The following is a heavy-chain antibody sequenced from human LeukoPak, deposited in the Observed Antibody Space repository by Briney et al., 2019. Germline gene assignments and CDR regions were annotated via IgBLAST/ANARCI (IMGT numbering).Heavy chain of an antibody. CDR2: VSGSGTAT. J-gene: IGHJ4*02. Sequence: GGSLRLSCAASGFTFSSYAMSWVRQAPGKGLEWVSVVSGSGTATYYADSVKGRFSISRDNSKNTLYVQINSLSPEDTAIYYCAKGPVVPVATYFFDYWGQGTLVIVSS. V-gene: IGHV3-23*01. CDR1: GFTFSSYA. CDR3: AKGPVVPVATYFFDY. D-gene: IGHD2-2*01.